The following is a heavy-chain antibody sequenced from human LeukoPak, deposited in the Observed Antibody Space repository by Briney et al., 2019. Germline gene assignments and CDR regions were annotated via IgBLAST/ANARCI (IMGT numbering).Heavy chain of an antibody. D-gene: IGHD3-3*01. V-gene: IGHV1-69*04. CDR1: GGTFSSYA. J-gene: IGHJ5*02. CDR3: ARGLGYDFWSGYYTGSTNWFDP. Sequence: ASVKVSCKASGGTFSSYAISWVRQAPGQGLEWMGRIIPILGIANYAQKFQGRVTITADKSTSTAYMELSSLRSEDTAVYYCARGLGYDFWSGYYTGSTNWFDPWGQGTLVTVSS. CDR2: IIPILGIA.